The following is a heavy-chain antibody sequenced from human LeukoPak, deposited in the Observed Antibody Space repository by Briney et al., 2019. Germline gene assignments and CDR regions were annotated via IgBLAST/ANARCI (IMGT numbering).Heavy chain of an antibody. Sequence: GGSLRLSCEAYGFSLNSYWMHWVRQAPGEGPVWVSRISVDGRSKAYADSVKGRFTISRDNAKNTLYLGMNSLRADDTAVYYCAREGYSTGWYFFDNWGRGTRVTVSS. CDR3: AREGYSTGWYFFDN. V-gene: IGHV3-74*03. J-gene: IGHJ4*02. CDR2: ISVDGRSK. CDR1: GFSLNSYW. D-gene: IGHD6-13*01.